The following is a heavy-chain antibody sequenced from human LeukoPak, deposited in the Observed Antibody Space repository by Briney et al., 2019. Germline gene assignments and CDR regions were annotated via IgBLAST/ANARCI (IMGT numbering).Heavy chain of an antibody. CDR1: GFDFSLSS. D-gene: IGHD6-6*01. V-gene: IGHV3-48*01. Sequence: QSGGSLRLSCVASGFDFSLSSMNYFRQAPGKGLEWVSYISSSATSMSYADSVKGRFTISRDNALNSLYLQMNSLRAEDTAVYYCARGGYSTSGDYWGQGTLVTVSS. CDR2: ISSSATSM. CDR3: ARGGYSTSGDY. J-gene: IGHJ4*02.